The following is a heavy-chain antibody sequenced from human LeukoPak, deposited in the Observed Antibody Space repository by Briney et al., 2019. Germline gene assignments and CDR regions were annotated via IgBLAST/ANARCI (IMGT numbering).Heavy chain of an antibody. D-gene: IGHD6-13*01. Sequence: GGSLRLSCAASGFTFISYAVTWVRQAPGKGLEWVSSLSGSGGSTYYADSVKGRFTISRDNSKNTLYLQMNSLRAEDTAVYFCAKIATAGYYSYSMDVWGKGTTVTVSS. CDR1: GFTFISYA. V-gene: IGHV3-23*01. J-gene: IGHJ6*03. CDR3: AKIATAGYYSYSMDV. CDR2: LSGSGGST.